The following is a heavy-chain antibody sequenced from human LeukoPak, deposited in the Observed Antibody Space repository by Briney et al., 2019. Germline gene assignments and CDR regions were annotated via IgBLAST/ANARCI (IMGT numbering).Heavy chain of an antibody. CDR2: FDPEDGET. Sequence: GASVKVSCKVSGYTLTELPMHWVRQAPGKGLEWMGGFDPEDGETIYAQKFQGRATMTEDTSTDTAYMELSSLRSEDTAVYYCATAHGDSVVNAFDIWGQGTMVTVSS. D-gene: IGHD4-17*01. V-gene: IGHV1-24*01. J-gene: IGHJ3*02. CDR3: ATAHGDSVVNAFDI. CDR1: GYTLTELP.